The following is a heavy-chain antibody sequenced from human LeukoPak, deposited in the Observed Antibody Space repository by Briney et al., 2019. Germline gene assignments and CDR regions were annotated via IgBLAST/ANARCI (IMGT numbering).Heavy chain of an antibody. J-gene: IGHJ4*02. CDR1: GFTFSSYS. CDR3: ARDFREARE. V-gene: IGHV3-21*01. CDR2: ISSSSSYI. D-gene: IGHD3-10*01. Sequence: PGGSLRLSCAASGFTFSSYSMNWVRQAPGKGLEWVSSISSSSSYIYYVDSVKGRFTISRDNAKNSLYLQMNSLRAEDTAVYYCARDFREAREWGQGTLVTVSS.